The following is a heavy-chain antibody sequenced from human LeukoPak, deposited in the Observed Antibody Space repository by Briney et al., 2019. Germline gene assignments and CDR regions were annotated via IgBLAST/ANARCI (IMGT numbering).Heavy chain of an antibody. D-gene: IGHD6-25*01. V-gene: IGHV3-33*06. CDR2: IWSDGNNK. CDR3: AKNSGYSWQYFFDY. CDR1: GFTLSRYG. Sequence: GRSLRLSCAASGFTLSRYGMHWVRQAPGKGLEWVADIWSDGNNKYYADSVKGRFTISRDNSKNTLYLQMNSLRAEDAAVYFCAKNSGYSWQYFFDYWGQGTLVTVSS. J-gene: IGHJ4*02.